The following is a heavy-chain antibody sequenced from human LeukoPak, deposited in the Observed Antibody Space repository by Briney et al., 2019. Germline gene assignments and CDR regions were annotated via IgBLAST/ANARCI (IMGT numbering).Heavy chain of an antibody. Sequence: GGSLRLSCAASGFTFSSYGMHWVRQAPGKGLEWVAVISYDGSNKYYADSVKGRFTISRDNSKNTLYLQMNSLRAEDTAVYYCAKDPLFHSSWYYFDYWGQGTLVTVSS. CDR3: AKDPLFHSSWYYFDY. J-gene: IGHJ4*02. D-gene: IGHD6-13*01. CDR1: GFTFSSYG. CDR2: ISYDGSNK. V-gene: IGHV3-30*18.